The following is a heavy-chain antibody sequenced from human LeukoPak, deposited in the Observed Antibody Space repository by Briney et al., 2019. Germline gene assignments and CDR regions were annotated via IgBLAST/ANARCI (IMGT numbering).Heavy chain of an antibody. Sequence: PGGSLRLSCAASGFTFDDYTMHWVRQTPGKGLESVSLISWDSTNTYYADSVKGRLTVSRDNSKSSLYLQMNSLRTEDTALYYCAKDNKDWTIDYWGQGTLVTVSS. J-gene: IGHJ4*02. V-gene: IGHV3-43*01. CDR1: GFTFDDYT. CDR2: ISWDSTNT. D-gene: IGHD3/OR15-3a*01. CDR3: AKDNKDWTIDY.